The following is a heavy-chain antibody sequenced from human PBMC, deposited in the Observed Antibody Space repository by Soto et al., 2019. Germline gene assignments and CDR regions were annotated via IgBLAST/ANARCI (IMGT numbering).Heavy chain of an antibody. Sequence: GXSVKVSCNASVYTFTCYYMHWVRQAPGQGLEWMGWINPNSGGTNYAQKFQGRVTMTRDTSISTAYMELSSLRSDDTAVYYCARTCGPAMVAYWGQGNLVTISA. J-gene: IGHJ4*02. CDR2: INPNSGGT. CDR1: VYTFTCYY. V-gene: IGHV1-2*02. CDR3: ARTCGPAMVAY. D-gene: IGHD5-18*01.